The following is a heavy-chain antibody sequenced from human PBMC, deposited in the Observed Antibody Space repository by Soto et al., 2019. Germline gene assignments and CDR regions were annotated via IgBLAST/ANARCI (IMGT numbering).Heavy chain of an antibody. CDR3: ARATSRLIGAYYYYYYGMDV. CDR2: IKQDGSEK. J-gene: IGHJ6*02. Sequence: HPGGSLRLSCAASGFTFSSYWMSWVRQAPGKGLEWVANIKQDGSEKYYVDSVKGRFTISRDNAKNSLYLQMNSLRAEDTAVYYCARATSRLIGAYYYYYYGMDVWGQGTTVTVSS. V-gene: IGHV3-7*03. D-gene: IGHD3-22*01. CDR1: GFTFSSYW.